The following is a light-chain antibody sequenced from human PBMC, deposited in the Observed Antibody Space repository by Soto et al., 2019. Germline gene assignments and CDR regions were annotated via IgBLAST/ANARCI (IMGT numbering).Light chain of an antibody. J-gene: IGLJ1*01. CDR2: EVT. V-gene: IGLV2-8*01. Sequence: LTQPPSASGSPGQSVTISCIGTSSDVGRYNFVSWYQHHPGKAPKLIIYEVTRRPSGVPDRFSGSKSGNTASLTVSGLQADDEADYFCSSYVGSNNYVFGTGTKVTVL. CDR1: SSDVGRYNF. CDR3: SSYVGSNNYV.